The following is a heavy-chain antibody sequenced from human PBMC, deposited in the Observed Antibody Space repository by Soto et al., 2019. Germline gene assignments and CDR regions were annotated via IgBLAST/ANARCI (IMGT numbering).Heavy chain of an antibody. V-gene: IGHV3-49*03. Sequence: SLRLSCTASGFTFGDCAMSWFRQAPGKGLEWVGFIRSKAYGGTTEYAASMKGRFTISRDDSKGIAYLQMNSLKTEDTAVYYCTRVLRKHHDYWGQGTLVTVSS. J-gene: IGHJ4*02. CDR2: IRSKAYGGTT. CDR1: GFTFGDCA. CDR3: TRVLRKHHDY.